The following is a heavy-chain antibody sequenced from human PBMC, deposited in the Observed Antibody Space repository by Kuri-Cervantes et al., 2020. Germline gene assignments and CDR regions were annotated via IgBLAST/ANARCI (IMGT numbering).Heavy chain of an antibody. J-gene: IGHJ4*02. Sequence: SATLSLTCTVSGYSITSGFLWGWIRQTPGKGLEWIGNVYHSGSTHYNPSLKSRVTISVDTSKNQFSLKMSSVTAADTAVYYCARLGGNWAGDYWGQGTLVTVSS. CDR2: VYHSGST. CDR3: ARLGGNWAGDY. CDR1: GYSITSGFL. V-gene: IGHV4-38-2*02. D-gene: IGHD7-27*01.